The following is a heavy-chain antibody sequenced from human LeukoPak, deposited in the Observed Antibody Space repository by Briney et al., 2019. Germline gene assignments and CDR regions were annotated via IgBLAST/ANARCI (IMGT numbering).Heavy chain of an antibody. CDR2: IYSGGST. J-gene: IGHJ4*02. D-gene: IGHD1-26*01. Sequence: GGSLRLSCAASGFTVSSNYMSRVRQAPGKGLEWVSVIYSGGSTYYADSVKGRFTISRDNSKNTLYIQMNSLRAEDTAVYYCARCSTVRSYYGDYWGQGTLVIVSA. V-gene: IGHV3-53*01. CDR3: ARCSTVRSYYGDY. CDR1: GFTVSSNY.